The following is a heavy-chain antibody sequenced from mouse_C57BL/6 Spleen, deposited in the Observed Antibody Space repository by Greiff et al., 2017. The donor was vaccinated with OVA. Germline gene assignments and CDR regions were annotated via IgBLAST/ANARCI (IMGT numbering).Heavy chain of an antibody. D-gene: IGHD4-1*01. CDR3: ARRDGTRGYFDV. J-gene: IGHJ1*03. V-gene: IGHV5-16*02. Sequence: EVHLVESEGGLVQPGSSMKLSCTASGFTFSDYYMAWVRQVPEKGLEWVANINYDGSSTYYLDSLKSRFIISRDNAKNILYLQMSSLKSEDTATYYCARRDGTRGYFDVWGTGTTVTVSS. CDR2: INYDGSST. CDR1: GFTFSDYY.